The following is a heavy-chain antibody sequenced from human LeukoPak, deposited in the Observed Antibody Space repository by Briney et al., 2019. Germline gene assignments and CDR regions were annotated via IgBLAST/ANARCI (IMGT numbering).Heavy chain of an antibody. V-gene: IGHV3-21*04. CDR3: ARDGKQHLARFYFDC. CDR1: GFTFNSYN. CDR2: ISSSSSSI. Sequence: GGSLRLSCAASGFTFNSYNMNWVRQAPGKGLEWVASISSSSSSIRYADSVKGRFTISRDNARNSLTLQMNGLRAEDTALYYCARDGKQHLARFYFDCWGQGALVTVSS. J-gene: IGHJ4*02. D-gene: IGHD1/OR15-1a*01.